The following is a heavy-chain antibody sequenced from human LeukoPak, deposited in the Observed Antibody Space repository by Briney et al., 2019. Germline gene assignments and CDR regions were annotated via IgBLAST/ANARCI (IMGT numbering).Heavy chain of an antibody. CDR2: ISSNGGST. CDR1: GFTFSNYA. Sequence: GGSLRLSCSASGFTFSNYAMYWVRQAPGKGLEYVSAISSNGGSTYYADSVKGRFTISRDNSKNTLYLQMSSLRAEDTAVYYCLKDRSGYSSSWYGRWNWFDPWGQGTLVTVSS. CDR3: LKDRSGYSSSWYGRWNWFDP. D-gene: IGHD6-13*01. J-gene: IGHJ5*02. V-gene: IGHV3-64D*06.